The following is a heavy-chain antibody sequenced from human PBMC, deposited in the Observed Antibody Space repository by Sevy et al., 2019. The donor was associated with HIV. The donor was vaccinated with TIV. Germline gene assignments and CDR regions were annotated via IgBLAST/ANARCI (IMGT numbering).Heavy chain of an antibody. CDR2: ISYSGTNK. CDR3: SRVAVEYCTDDCYHRFDY. D-gene: IGHD2-21*02. V-gene: IGHV3-30-3*01. Sequence: GGSLRLSCAASGFTFTLYAIHWVRQAPGKGLEWVALISYSGTNKYYADSVKGRFNISRDDSKNTTYLQMNNLRTVDTAVYYCSRVAVEYCTDDCYHRFDYWGQGTQVTVSS. J-gene: IGHJ4*02. CDR1: GFTFTLYA.